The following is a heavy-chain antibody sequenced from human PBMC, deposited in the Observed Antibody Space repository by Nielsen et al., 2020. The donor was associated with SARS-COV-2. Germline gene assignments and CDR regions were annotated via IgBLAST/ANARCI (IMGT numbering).Heavy chain of an antibody. V-gene: IGHV4-30-2*01. CDR2: IYHSGST. J-gene: IGHJ4*02. D-gene: IGHD6-19*01. CDR1: GGSISSGGYS. Sequence: SETLSLTCAVSGGSISSGGYSWSWIRQPPGKGLEWIGYIYHSGSTYYNPSLKSRVTISVDRSKNQFSLKLSSVTAADTAVYYCARGNTGWYYWGQGTLVTVSS. CDR3: ARGNTGWYY.